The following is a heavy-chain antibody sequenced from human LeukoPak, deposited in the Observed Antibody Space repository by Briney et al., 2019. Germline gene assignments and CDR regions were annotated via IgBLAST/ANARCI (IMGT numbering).Heavy chain of an antibody. CDR1: GFTFSSYA. V-gene: IGHV3-15*01. D-gene: IGHD3-10*01. CDR2: IQSKTDGGTT. J-gene: IGHJ4*02. Sequence: GGSLRLSCAASGFTFSSYAMSWVRQAPGKGLEWVGRIQSKTDGGTTDYAAPVKGRFIISRDDSKNTLYLQMNSLKTEDTAVYYCITLRRGYWGQGTLVTVSS. CDR3: ITLRRGY.